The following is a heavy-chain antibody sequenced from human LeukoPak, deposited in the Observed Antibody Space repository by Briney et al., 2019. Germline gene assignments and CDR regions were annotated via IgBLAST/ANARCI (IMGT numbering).Heavy chain of an antibody. D-gene: IGHD3-16*01. CDR2: TYYRSKWYN. V-gene: IGHV6-1*01. J-gene: IGHJ4*02. CDR1: GDSVSSNSAA. Sequence: SQTPSLTCAISGDSVSSNSAAWNWIRQSPSSGLEWLGRTYYRSKWYNNYAVSVKSRITINPDTSKNQFSLQLNSVTPEDTAVYHCAKGDQNYDYWGQGTLVTISS. CDR3: AKGDQNYDY.